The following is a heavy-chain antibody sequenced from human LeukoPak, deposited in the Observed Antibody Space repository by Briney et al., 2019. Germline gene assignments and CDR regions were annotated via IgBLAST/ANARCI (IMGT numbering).Heavy chain of an antibody. J-gene: IGHJ6*02. CDR2: IYSGGST. Sequence: PGGSLRLSCAASGFTVSSNYMSWVRQAPGKGLEWVSVIYSGGSTYYADSVKGRFTISRDNSKNTLYLQMNSLRAGDTAVYYCAAEGYYYYGMDVWGQGTTVTVSS. V-gene: IGHV3-66*01. CDR3: AAEGYYYYGMDV. CDR1: GFTVSSNY.